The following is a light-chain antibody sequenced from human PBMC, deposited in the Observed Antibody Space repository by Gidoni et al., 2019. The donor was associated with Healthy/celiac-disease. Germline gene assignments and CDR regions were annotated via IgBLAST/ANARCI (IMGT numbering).Light chain of an antibody. CDR1: HRGSSN. J-gene: IGKJ4*01. CDR2: GAS. V-gene: IGKV3-15*01. CDR3: QQYNNWPFP. Sequence: EIVMTQSPATLSVSPGERATLSCGASHRGSSNLAWYQQKPGQAPRLLIYGASTRATGIPARFRGIGSGTEFTLTIRSLQSEDFAVYYCQQYNNWPFPFGGGTKVEIK.